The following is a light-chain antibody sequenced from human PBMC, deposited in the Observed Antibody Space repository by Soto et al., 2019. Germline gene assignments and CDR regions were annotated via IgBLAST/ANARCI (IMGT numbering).Light chain of an antibody. CDR3: VTWDDSMNGVV. V-gene: IGLV1-44*01. J-gene: IGLJ2*01. Sequence: QSVLTQPPSASGTPGQRVSISCSGGSSNIGTNTVNWYQHLPGTAPTLLIFSNDERPSGVPDRFSGSKSGTSASLAISALQSDDEADYYCVTWDDSMNGVVFGGGTKGTVL. CDR2: SND. CDR1: SSNIGTNT.